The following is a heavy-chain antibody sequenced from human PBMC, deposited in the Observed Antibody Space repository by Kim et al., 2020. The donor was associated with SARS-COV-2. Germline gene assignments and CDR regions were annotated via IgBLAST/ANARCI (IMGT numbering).Heavy chain of an antibody. CDR3: STRNLGYCSSTSCYWFDP. CDR1: GGSFSGYY. V-gene: IGHV4-34*01. D-gene: IGHD2-2*01. J-gene: IGHJ5*02. CDR2: INHSGST. Sequence: SETLSLTCAVYGGSFSGYYWSWIRQPPGKGLEWIGEINHSGSTNYNPSLKSRVTISVDTSKNQLCLQLSSVTAADTAVYYCSTRNLGYCSSTSCYWFDPWGQGTLVTVSS.